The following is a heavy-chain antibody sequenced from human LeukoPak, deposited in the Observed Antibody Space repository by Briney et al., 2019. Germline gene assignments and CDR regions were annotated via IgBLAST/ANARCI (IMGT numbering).Heavy chain of an antibody. CDR2: IIPIFGTA. Sequence: ASVKVSCKASGGTFSSYAISWVRQAPGRGLEWMGGIIPIFGTANYAQKFQGRVTITADESTSTAYMELSSLRSEDTAVYYCANTYYYYGSGSYYQGFDYWGQGTLVTVSS. CDR1: GGTFSSYA. CDR3: ANTYYYYGSGSYYQGFDY. D-gene: IGHD3-10*01. V-gene: IGHV1-69*01. J-gene: IGHJ4*02.